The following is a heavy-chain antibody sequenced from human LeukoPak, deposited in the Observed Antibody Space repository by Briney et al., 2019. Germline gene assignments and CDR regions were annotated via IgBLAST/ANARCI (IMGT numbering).Heavy chain of an antibody. J-gene: IGHJ6*03. Sequence: GGSLRLSCAASGFTFSSFAMSWVRQAPGKGLEWVSAISGSGGSTYYADSVKGRFTISRDNSKNTLSLQMNSLRAEDTAVYYCARAFYPGYYSYMAVWGKGTTVTVSS. CDR3: ARAFYPGYYSYMAV. CDR2: ISGSGGST. D-gene: IGHD3-3*02. CDR1: GFTFSSFA. V-gene: IGHV3-23*01.